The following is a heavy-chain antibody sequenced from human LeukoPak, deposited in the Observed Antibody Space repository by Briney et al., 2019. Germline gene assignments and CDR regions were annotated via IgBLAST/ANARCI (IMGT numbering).Heavy chain of an antibody. CDR1: GFTFSSYA. Sequence: SGGSLRLSCAASGFTFSSYAMSWVRQAPGKGLEWVSSISGGGGYTYYGDSVKGRFTISRDNSKNTRYLQMVSLRGEDTAVHYWAKEGHFYDSSYYSYLLGTDDWGQGTLVTVSS. D-gene: IGHD3-22*01. V-gene: IGHV3-23*01. J-gene: IGHJ4*02. CDR2: ISGGGGYT. CDR3: AKEGHFYDSSYYSYLLGTDD.